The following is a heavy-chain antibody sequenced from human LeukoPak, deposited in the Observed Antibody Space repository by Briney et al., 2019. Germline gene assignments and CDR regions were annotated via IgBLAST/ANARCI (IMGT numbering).Heavy chain of an antibody. D-gene: IGHD2-2*01. CDR1: GGSTSSYY. V-gene: IGHV4-4*07. Sequence: PSETLSLTCTVSGGSTSSYYWSWIRQPAGKGLEWIGRIYTSGSTNYNPSLKSRVTMSVDTSKNQFSLKLSSVTAADTAVYYCARVSCSSTSCYAYDYWGQGTLVTVSS. CDR3: ARVSCSSTSCYAYDY. J-gene: IGHJ4*02. CDR2: IYTSGST.